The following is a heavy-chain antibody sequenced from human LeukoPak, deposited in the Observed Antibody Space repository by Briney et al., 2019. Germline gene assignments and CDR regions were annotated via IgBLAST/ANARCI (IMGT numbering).Heavy chain of an antibody. D-gene: IGHD1-26*01. CDR3: TRSRLGVGASG. Sequence: GGSLRLSCTASGFTFGDYAMSWVRQAPGKGLEWVGFIRSKAYGGTTEYAASVKGRFTISRDDSKSIAYLQMNSLKTEDTAVYYCTRSRLGVGASGWGQGTLVTVSS. CDR1: GFTFGDYA. V-gene: IGHV3-49*04. CDR2: IRSKAYGGTT. J-gene: IGHJ4*02.